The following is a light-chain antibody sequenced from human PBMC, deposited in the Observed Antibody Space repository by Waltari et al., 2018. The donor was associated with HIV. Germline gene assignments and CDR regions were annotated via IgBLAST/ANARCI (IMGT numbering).Light chain of an antibody. Sequence: SPLTHPPPAPGSPGRPVPISSPDPGSDVGGYNNASWYQQHPGKAPKLMIYEVSKRPSGVPDRFSGSKSGNTASLTVSGLQAEDEADYYCSSYAGSNNFGVFGGGTKLTVL. CDR2: EVS. V-gene: IGLV2-8*01. J-gene: IGLJ2*01. CDR1: GSDVGGYNN. CDR3: SSYAGSNNFGV.